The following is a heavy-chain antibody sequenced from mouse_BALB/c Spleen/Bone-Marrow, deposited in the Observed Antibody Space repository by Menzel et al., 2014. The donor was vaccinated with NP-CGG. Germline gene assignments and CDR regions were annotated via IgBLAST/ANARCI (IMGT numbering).Heavy chain of an antibody. J-gene: IGHJ2*01. CDR2: INPSNGGT. D-gene: IGHD4-1*01. CDR3: TRGRTWDFDY. V-gene: IGHV1S81*02. Sequence: QVQLQQSGAELVKPGASVKLSCKASGHTFTSYYMYWVKQRPGQGLEWIGEINPSNGGTNFNEKFKSRATLTVDKSSSTAYMQLSSLTSEDSAVYYCTRGRTWDFDYWGQGTTLTVSS. CDR1: GHTFTSYY.